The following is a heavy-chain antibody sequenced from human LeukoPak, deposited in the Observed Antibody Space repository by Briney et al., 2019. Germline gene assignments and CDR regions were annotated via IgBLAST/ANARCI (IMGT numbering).Heavy chain of an antibody. CDR1: GFTFSSYV. V-gene: IGHV3-23*01. CDR3: AKDRSTYTYGNFDY. Sequence: GGSLRLSCAASGFTFSSYVMSWVRQAPGKGLEWVSTISGGGGTIYYADSVRGRFTISRDNSNNTLYLQMNSLRAEGTAVYFCAKDRSTYTYGNFDYWGQGTLVTVSS. J-gene: IGHJ4*02. CDR2: ISGGGGTI. D-gene: IGHD5-18*01.